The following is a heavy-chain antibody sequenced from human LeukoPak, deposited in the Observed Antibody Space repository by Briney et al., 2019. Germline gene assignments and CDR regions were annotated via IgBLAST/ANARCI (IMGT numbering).Heavy chain of an antibody. J-gene: IGHJ4*02. CDR2: INDSGSV. Sequence: SETLSLTCAVSSGSFSGYYWSWIRQPPGKGLEWIGEINDSGSVNFNPSLKNRVALSVDTSKNQFSLRLSSVAAADTAVYYCARRLVDSGASQVSDDWGQGTLVTVSS. CDR1: SGSFSGYY. CDR3: ARRLVDSGASQVSDD. D-gene: IGHD2-15*01. V-gene: IGHV4-34*01.